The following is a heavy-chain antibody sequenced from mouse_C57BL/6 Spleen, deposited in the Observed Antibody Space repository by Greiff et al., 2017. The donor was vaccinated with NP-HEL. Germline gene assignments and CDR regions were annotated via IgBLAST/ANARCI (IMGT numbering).Heavy chain of an antibody. V-gene: IGHV1-55*01. CDR1: GYTFTSYW. CDR2: IYPGSGST. Sequence: QLQQPGAELVKPGASVKMSCKASGYTFTSYWITWVKQRPGQGLEWIGDIYPGSGSTNYNEKFKSKATLTVDTSSSTAYMQLSSLTSEDSAVYYCAREDYYGSTLAYWGQGTLVTVSA. D-gene: IGHD1-1*01. J-gene: IGHJ3*01. CDR3: AREDYYGSTLAY.